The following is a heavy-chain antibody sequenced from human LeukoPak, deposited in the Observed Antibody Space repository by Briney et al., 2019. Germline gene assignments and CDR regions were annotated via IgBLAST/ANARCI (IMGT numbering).Heavy chain of an antibody. Sequence: GGSLRLSCAASGFTYSSYAMSWVRQAPGKGLEWVSAISGSGGSTYYADSVKGRFTISRDNSKNTLYLQMNSLRAEDTAVYYCAKASSGWDYFDYWGQGTLVTVSS. CDR1: GFTYSSYA. J-gene: IGHJ4*02. CDR2: ISGSGGST. CDR3: AKASSGWDYFDY. V-gene: IGHV3-23*01. D-gene: IGHD6-19*01.